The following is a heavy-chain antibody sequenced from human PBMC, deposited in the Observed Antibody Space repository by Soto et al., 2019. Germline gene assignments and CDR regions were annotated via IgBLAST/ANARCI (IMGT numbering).Heavy chain of an antibody. CDR2: IYYSGST. Sequence: ETLSLTCTVSGGSISSSSYYWGWIRQPPGKGLEWIGSIYYSGSTYYNPSLKSRVTISVDTSKNQFSLKLSSVTAADTAVYYCARLARGGDGDYLSYYYYYYMDVWGKWTTVTVSS. J-gene: IGHJ6*03. V-gene: IGHV4-39*01. D-gene: IGHD4-17*01. CDR3: ARLARGGDGDYLSYYYYYYMDV. CDR1: GGSISSSSYY.